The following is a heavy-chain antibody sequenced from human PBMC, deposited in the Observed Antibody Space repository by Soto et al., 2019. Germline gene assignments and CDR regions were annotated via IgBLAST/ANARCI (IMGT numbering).Heavy chain of an antibody. CDR1: GFSLSTSGVG. V-gene: IGHV2-5*02. D-gene: IGHD3-16*02. Sequence: QITLKESGPTLVKPTQTLTLTCTSSGFSLSTSGVGVGWIRQPRGKALEWLALIYWDDDKRYSPSLKSRLTISEDTSKNQVVLTMTNLDPVETATYYCAHSGGSYDYMWGSYRWRGDWFDPWGQGTLVTVSS. J-gene: IGHJ5*02. CDR3: AHSGGSYDYMWGSYRWRGDWFDP. CDR2: IYWDDDK.